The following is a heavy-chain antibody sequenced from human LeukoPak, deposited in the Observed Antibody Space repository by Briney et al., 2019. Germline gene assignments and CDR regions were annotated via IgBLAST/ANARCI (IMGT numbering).Heavy chain of an antibody. Sequence: SLRLSCAASGFTFYDYAMHWVRQAPGKGLEWVSGISWNSGSIGYADSVKGRFTISRDNAKNSLYLQMSSLRAEDTALYYCAKDSLRGGSCYSGDCYSFDYWGQGTLVTVSS. V-gene: IGHV3-9*01. CDR3: AKDSLRGGSCYSGDCYSFDY. J-gene: IGHJ4*02. CDR2: ISWNSGSI. D-gene: IGHD2-15*01. CDR1: GFTFYDYA.